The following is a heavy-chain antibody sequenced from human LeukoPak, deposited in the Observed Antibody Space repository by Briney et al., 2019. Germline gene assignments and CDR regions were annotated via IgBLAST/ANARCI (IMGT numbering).Heavy chain of an antibody. Sequence: GGSLRLSCAASGFTFSSYWMSWVRQAPGKGLEWVANIRQDGSEKYYVDSVKGRFTISRDNAKNSLYLQMNSLRAEDTAVYYCAREESRDGYNLNYWGQGTLVTVSS. CDR2: IRQDGSEK. CDR1: GFTFSSYW. CDR3: AREESRDGYNLNY. V-gene: IGHV3-7*03. D-gene: IGHD5-24*01. J-gene: IGHJ4*02.